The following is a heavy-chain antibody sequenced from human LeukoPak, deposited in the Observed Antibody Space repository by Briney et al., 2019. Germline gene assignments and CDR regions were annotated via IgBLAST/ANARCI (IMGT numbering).Heavy chain of an antibody. D-gene: IGHD2-15*01. CDR3: ARAVVVVAATILYNWFDP. Sequence: ASVKVSCKASGYTFTGYYTHWVRQAPGQGLEWMGWINPNSGGTNYAQKFQGRVTMTRDTSSSTVYLERSRLRSADTAVYYSARAVVVVAATILYNWFDPWGQGTLVTVSS. V-gene: IGHV1-2*02. J-gene: IGHJ5*02. CDR2: INPNSGGT. CDR1: GYTFTGYY.